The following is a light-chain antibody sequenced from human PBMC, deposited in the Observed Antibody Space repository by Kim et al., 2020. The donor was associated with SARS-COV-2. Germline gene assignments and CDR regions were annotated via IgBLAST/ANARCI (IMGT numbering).Light chain of an antibody. CDR1: QSIGTR. V-gene: IGKV1-39*01. Sequence: IQMTQSPSSLAASVGDRISIACRASQSIGTRLNWYQQRPGKAPKLLIYAASSLQSGVPSRFSGAGSETVFTLTISSLQPEDFATYYCQQSFSTPWLSFGGGTKVDIK. CDR3: QQSFSTPWLS. J-gene: IGKJ4*01. CDR2: AAS.